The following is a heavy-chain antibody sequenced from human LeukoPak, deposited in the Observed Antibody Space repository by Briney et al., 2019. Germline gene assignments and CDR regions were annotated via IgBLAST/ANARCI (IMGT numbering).Heavy chain of an antibody. J-gene: IGHJ4*02. Sequence: GGSLRLSCAASGFTFSSYSMNWVRQAPGKGLEWVSSISSSSSYIYYADSVKGRFTISRGNAKNSLYLQMNSLRAEDTAVYYCARQYSSSWDFDYWGQGTLVTVSS. CDR2: ISSSSSYI. CDR3: ARQYSSSWDFDY. D-gene: IGHD6-6*01. V-gene: IGHV3-21*01. CDR1: GFTFSSYS.